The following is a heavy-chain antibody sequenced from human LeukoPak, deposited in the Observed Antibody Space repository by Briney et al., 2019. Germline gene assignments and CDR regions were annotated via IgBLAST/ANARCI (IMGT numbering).Heavy chain of an antibody. V-gene: IGHV3-33*06. J-gene: IGHJ4*02. D-gene: IGHD1-7*01. CDR1: GFTFSSYG. CDR3: AKDRRDNWNYYFDY. CDR2: IWYEGSNK. Sequence: GGSLRLSCAAWGFTFSSYGMHGVRQAPGKGREGGAVIWYEGSNKYYADSVKGRFTISRDNSKNTLYLQMNSLRAEDTAVYYCAKDRRDNWNYYFDYWGQGTLVTVSS.